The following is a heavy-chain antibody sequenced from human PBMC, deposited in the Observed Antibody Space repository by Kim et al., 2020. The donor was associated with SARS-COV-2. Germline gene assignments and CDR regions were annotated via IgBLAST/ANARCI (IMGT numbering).Heavy chain of an antibody. CDR3: GRGLIAAAGSGVVGYDWESDD. Sequence: SETLSLTCAVSGASITGFYWTWIRQPAGKGLEWIGRIYSSGDSNYNPSLTSRVSISVDRSRNQISLKLSSVTAADTAMYYCGRGLIAAAGSGVVGYDWESDDWGQGATVIVSS. D-gene: IGHD6-13*01. V-gene: IGHV4-4*07. J-gene: IGHJ6*02. CDR1: GASITGFY. CDR2: IYSSGDS.